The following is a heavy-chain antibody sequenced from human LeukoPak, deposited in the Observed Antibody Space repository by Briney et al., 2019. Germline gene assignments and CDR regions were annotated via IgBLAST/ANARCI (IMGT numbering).Heavy chain of an antibody. V-gene: IGHV4-4*02. CDR1: GCSISSGHW. CDR2: INHSGST. Sequence: SGTLSLTCAVSGCSISSGHWWSWVRPPPGRGLEWVGEINHSGSTNYKSSLKSRVTISADTSKKQFSLRLTSATAADTAVYYCARITWDASGAWDFDIWGQGTMVTVSS. D-gene: IGHD3-10*01. J-gene: IGHJ3*02. CDR3: ARITWDASGAWDFDI.